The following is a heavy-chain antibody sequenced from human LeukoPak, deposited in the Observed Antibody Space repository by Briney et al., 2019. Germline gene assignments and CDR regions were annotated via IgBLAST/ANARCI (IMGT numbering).Heavy chain of an antibody. CDR3: VRDYDTSGPQKNYFDF. D-gene: IGHD3-22*01. CDR1: AGSFSSYA. J-gene: IGHJ4*02. Sequence: SVKVSCKSPAGSFSSYAVSWVRQGPGRGLEWMGRIIPIFDSKDYTERFRGRLTLTADRSAGTAFMELSSLRPDDTATYYCVRDYDTSGPQKNYFDFWGQGTLITVSS. CDR2: IIPIFDSK. V-gene: IGHV1-69*04.